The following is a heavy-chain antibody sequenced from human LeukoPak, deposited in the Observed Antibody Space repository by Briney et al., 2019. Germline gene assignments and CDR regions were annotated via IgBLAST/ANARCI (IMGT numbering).Heavy chain of an antibody. CDR1: GGTFSSYA. D-gene: IGHD3-22*01. CDR2: IIPILGIA. J-gene: IGHJ4*02. V-gene: IGHV1-69*04. CDR3: ASNYYDGSGYSYYFDY. Sequence: SVKVSCKASGGTFSSYAISWVRQAPGQGLEWMGRIIPILGIANYAQKFQGRVTITADKPTSTAYMELSSLRSEDTAVYYCASNYYDGSGYSYYFDYWGQGTLVTVSS.